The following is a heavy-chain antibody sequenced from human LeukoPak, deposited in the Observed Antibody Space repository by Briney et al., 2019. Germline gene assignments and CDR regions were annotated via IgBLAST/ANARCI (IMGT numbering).Heavy chain of an antibody. CDR3: ARMMSTASRGSYRYIGAFDY. Sequence: SQTLSLTCTVSGGSISSGGYYWSWIRQHPGKGLEWIGYIYYSGSTYYNPSLKSRVTISVDTSKNQFSLKLSSVTAADTAVYYCARMMSTASRGSYRYIGAFDYWGQGTLVTVSS. V-gene: IGHV4-31*03. CDR1: GGSISSGGYY. J-gene: IGHJ4*02. CDR2: IYYSGST. D-gene: IGHD3-16*02.